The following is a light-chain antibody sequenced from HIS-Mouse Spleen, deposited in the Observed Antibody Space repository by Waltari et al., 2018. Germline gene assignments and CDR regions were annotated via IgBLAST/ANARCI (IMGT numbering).Light chain of an antibody. J-gene: IGLJ2*01. CDR1: ALPKKY. CDR2: EDS. V-gene: IGLV3-10*01. CDR3: YSRDSSGNHMV. Sequence: SYELTQPPSVSVSPGQTARIPCSGDALPKKYAYWYPQKSGQAPVLVIYEDSKRPSGSAASICGSSSVTRATLNISGAQVEDVAEYDCYSRDSSGNHMVFGGGTKLTVL.